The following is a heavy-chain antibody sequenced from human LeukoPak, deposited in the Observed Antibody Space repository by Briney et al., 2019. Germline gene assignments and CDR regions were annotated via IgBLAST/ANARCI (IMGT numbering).Heavy chain of an antibody. D-gene: IGHD3-10*01. CDR3: ARTDRDYGSGSFHYFDY. Sequence: PSETLSLTCTVSGGSISSYYWSWIRQPPGKGLEWIAYIYYSGTSNYNPSLKSRVTISADTSKNQFSLKLKSVTAADTAVYYCARTDRDYGSGSFHYFDYWGQGTLVTVSS. V-gene: IGHV4-59*01. CDR2: IYYSGTS. J-gene: IGHJ4*02. CDR1: GGSISSYY.